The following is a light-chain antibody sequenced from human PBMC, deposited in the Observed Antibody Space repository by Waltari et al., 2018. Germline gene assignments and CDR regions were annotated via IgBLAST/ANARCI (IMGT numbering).Light chain of an antibody. V-gene: IGKV4-1*01. CDR3: QQYYSSPFT. CDR2: WAS. Sequence: DIVMTQSPDSLAVSLGERATINCTSSQNVLSTSKSKNYLSWYQKKPGQPPRLLIYWASTRESGVPDRLRGSGSGTDFTLTIRSLQAEDVTVYYCQQYYSSPFTFGPGTKVDIK. CDR1: QNVLSTSKSKNY. J-gene: IGKJ3*01.